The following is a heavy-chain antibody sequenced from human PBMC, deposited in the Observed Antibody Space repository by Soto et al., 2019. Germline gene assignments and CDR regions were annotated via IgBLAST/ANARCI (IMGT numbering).Heavy chain of an antibody. D-gene: IGHD5-12*01. V-gene: IGHV1-8*01. CDR3: ARDGSGYDLVYYYYGMDV. CDR1: GYTFTSYD. Sequence: QVQLVQSGADVKKPGASVKVSCKASGYTFTSYDINWVRQATGQGLEWMGWMNPNSGNTGYAQKFQGRVTMTRNTSISTAYMELSSLRSEDTSVYYCARDGSGYDLVYYYYGMDVLGQGTTVTVSS. CDR2: MNPNSGNT. J-gene: IGHJ6*02.